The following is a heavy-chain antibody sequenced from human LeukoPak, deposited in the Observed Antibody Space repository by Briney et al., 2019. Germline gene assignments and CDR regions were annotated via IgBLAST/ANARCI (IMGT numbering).Heavy chain of an antibody. Sequence: GGSLRLSCAASGFTFSSYRMNWVRQAPGKGLEWVSYISSSSSTIYYADSVKGRFTISRDNAKNSLYLEMNSMRAEDTAVYYCARTYYDFWSGYYSHEGNPFDYWGQGTLATVSS. CDR3: ARTYYDFWSGYYSHEGNPFDY. CDR1: GFTFSSYR. CDR2: ISSSSSTI. D-gene: IGHD3-3*01. V-gene: IGHV3-48*01. J-gene: IGHJ4*02.